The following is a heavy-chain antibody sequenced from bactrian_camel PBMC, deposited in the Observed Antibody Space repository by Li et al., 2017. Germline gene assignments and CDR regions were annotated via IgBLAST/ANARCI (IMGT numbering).Heavy chain of an antibody. Sequence: HVQLVESGGGSVQAGGSLRLSCAISGRSNENYFLAWFRQPPGKEREGVAAMYTGFGGGNIYYDDSVKGRFTISQDNSKNTLYLQMNNLTPDDTGKYYCAVGQRVYDAIEPLCTHQAEFTNFGEGTQVTVS. D-gene: IGHD4*01. CDR2: MYTGFGGGNI. V-gene: IGHV3S1*01. CDR1: GRSNENYF. J-gene: IGHJ4*01.